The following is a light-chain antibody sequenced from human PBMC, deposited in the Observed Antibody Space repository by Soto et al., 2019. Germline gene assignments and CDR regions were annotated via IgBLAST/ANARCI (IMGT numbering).Light chain of an antibody. CDR2: DAS. V-gene: IGKV3-11*01. CDR1: QSVSSY. Sequence: EIVLTQSPATLSLSPGERATLSCRASQSVSSYFAWYQQKPGQAPRLLIYDASNRATGIPARFSGSGSGTDFTLTINSLEPEDFPVYYCQQRSNWPITFGQGTRLEIK. J-gene: IGKJ5*01. CDR3: QQRSNWPIT.